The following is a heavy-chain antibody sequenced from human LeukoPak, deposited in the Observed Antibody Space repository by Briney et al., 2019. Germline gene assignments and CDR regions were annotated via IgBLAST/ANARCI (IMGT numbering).Heavy chain of an antibody. V-gene: IGHV1-46*01. D-gene: IGHD5-18*01. CDR2: INPSGGST. J-gene: IGHJ3*02. Sequence: GASVKVSCKASGYTFTSYYMHWVRQAPGQGLEWMGIINPSGGSTSYAQKFQGRVTMTRNTSISTAYMELSRLRSDDTAVYYCARVGYSYAHGAFDIWGQGTMVTVSS. CDR3: ARVGYSYAHGAFDI. CDR1: GYTFTSYY.